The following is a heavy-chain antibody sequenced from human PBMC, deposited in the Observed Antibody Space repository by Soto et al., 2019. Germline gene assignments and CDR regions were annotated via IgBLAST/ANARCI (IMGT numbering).Heavy chain of an antibody. D-gene: IGHD6-19*01. CDR3: AKSGWRASSSGWTGDFQH. Sequence: EVQLVESGGGLIQPGRPLRLSCAASGFTFDESAMHWVRQAPGKGLEWVSGISWNSDSIGYADSVKGRFTISRDNAKNSLYLQMNSLRAEDTAFYYCAKSGWRASSSGWTGDFQHWGQGTLVTVSS. CDR1: GFTFDESA. V-gene: IGHV3-9*01. CDR2: ISWNSDSI. J-gene: IGHJ1*01.